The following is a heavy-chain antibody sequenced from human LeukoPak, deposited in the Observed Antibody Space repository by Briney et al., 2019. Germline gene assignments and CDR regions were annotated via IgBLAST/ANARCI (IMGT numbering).Heavy chain of an antibody. V-gene: IGHV3-30*03. CDR2: ISYDGSNK. Sequence: GGSLRLSCAASGFTFSSYGMHWVRQAPGKGLEWVAVISYDGSNKYYADSVKGRFTISRDNVQNSLYLQMNSLRAEDTAMYYCARDRGYFDNWGQGTLVTVSS. J-gene: IGHJ4*02. CDR1: GFTFSSYG. CDR3: ARDRGYFDN.